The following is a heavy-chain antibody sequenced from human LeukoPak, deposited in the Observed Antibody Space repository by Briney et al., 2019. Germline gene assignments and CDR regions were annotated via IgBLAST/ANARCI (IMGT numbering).Heavy chain of an antibody. V-gene: IGHV3-7*01. CDR1: GFTLSNYW. Sequence: GGSLRLSCAGYGFTLSNYWMNWVRQAPGKGLEWVANINQDGSEKYYVDSVKGRFTISRDSAKNSLYLQMNSLRAKDTAVYYCARDLGWFDPWGQGTLVTVSS. J-gene: IGHJ5*02. CDR2: INQDGSEK. CDR3: ARDLGWFDP.